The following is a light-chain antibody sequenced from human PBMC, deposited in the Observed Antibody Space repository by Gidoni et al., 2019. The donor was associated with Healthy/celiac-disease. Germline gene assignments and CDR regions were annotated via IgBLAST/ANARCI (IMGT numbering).Light chain of an antibody. CDR1: QGISNY. Sequence: DIQMTQSPSSLSASVGDRVTITCRASQGISNYLAWYQQKPGKVPKLLIYAASTLQSGVPSRFSGSGSGTDFTLTISSLQPEDVATYYCQKYNSDPPGNTFGGGTKVEIK. CDR2: AAS. CDR3: QKYNSDPPGNT. J-gene: IGKJ4*01. V-gene: IGKV1-27*01.